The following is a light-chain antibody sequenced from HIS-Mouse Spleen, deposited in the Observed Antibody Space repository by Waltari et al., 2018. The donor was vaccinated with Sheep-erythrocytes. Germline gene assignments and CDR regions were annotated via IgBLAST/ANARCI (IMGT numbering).Light chain of an antibody. J-gene: IGLJ2*01. Sequence: QSVLTQPPSVSGAPGQRVTISCTGSSSNNGAGEDVHWNQQLPGTAPKLLIYGNTNRPSGVPDRFSGSKSGTSASLAITGLQAEDEADYYCQSYDSSLSGSVFGGGTKLTVL. CDR1: SSNNGAGED. CDR3: QSYDSSLSGSV. CDR2: GNT. V-gene: IGLV1-40*01.